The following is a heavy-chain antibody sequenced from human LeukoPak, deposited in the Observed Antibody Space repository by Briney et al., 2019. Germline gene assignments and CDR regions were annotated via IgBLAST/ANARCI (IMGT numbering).Heavy chain of an antibody. CDR2: IYHSGST. CDR1: GGSISSGGYS. CDR3: ARTYYDILTGPVWAFDI. D-gene: IGHD3-9*01. J-gene: IGHJ3*02. V-gene: IGHV4-30-2*01. Sequence: PSQTLSLTCAVSGGSISSGGYSWSWIRQPPGKGLEWIGYIYHSGSTYYNPPLKSRVTISVDRSKNQFSLKLSSVTAADTAVYYCARTYYDILTGPVWAFDIWGQGTMVTVSS.